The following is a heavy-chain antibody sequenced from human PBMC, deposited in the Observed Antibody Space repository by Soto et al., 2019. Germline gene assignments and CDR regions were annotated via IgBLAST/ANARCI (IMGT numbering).Heavy chain of an antibody. CDR2: INPNSDST. CDR1: GYTFIGYY. Sequence: ASVKVSCKASGYTFIGYYMHWVRQAPGQGLEWMGWINPNSDSTDYAQKFQGRVTMTRNTSISTAYMELSSLRSEDTAVYYCARMYYYDSSGYRRSDGMDVWGQGTTVTV. D-gene: IGHD3-22*01. J-gene: IGHJ6*02. CDR3: ARMYYYDSSGYRRSDGMDV. V-gene: IGHV1-2*02.